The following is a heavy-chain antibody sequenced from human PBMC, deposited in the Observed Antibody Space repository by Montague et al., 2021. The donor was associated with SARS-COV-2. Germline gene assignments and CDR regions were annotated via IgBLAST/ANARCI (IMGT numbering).Heavy chain of an antibody. D-gene: IGHD2-2*01. CDR3: ASARVVLPTTRNGIDS. Sequence: TLSLTCTVSGGSISSCGYYWSWIPQHPGKGLDGIGYIYYSGSTYYNPSLKSRLSISLYTSKYRFSLKLSSVTAAATAMYYCASARVVLPTTRNGIDSWGQGTPVTVSS. V-gene: IGHV4-31*03. J-gene: IGHJ5*01. CDR1: GGSISSCGYY. CDR2: IYYSGST.